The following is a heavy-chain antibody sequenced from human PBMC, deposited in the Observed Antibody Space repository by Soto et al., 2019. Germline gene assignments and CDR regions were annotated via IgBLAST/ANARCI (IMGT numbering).Heavy chain of an antibody. V-gene: IGHV3-23*01. CDR3: ASVPIWCGSSSCYTEGFDS. CDR2: ISAGGSDT. Sequence: PGGSLRLSCVASGFVFSDYAMSWVRQAPGKGLEWVSAISAGGSDTYYADSVKGRFTVSRVNSESTLHLQMDTLRAEDTAIYYCASVPIWCGSSSCYTEGFDSWGQGTLVTVSS. CDR1: GFVFSDYA. J-gene: IGHJ4*02. D-gene: IGHD2-2*01.